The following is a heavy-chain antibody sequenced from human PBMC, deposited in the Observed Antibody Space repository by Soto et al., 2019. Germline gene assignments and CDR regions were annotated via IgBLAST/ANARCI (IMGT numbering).Heavy chain of an antibody. CDR3: ARLSYPTPYYYYGMDV. CDR2: IFPDDSDT. Sequence: PGESLKISCKGSGYSFSTYWIGWVRQMPGKGLEWMGIIFPDDSDTRYSPSFQGQVTISVDKSISTANLHWNSLKASDTAMYYCARLSYPTPYYYYGMDVWGQGTAVTVSS. V-gene: IGHV5-51*01. J-gene: IGHJ6*02. D-gene: IGHD3-10*01. CDR1: GYSFSTYW.